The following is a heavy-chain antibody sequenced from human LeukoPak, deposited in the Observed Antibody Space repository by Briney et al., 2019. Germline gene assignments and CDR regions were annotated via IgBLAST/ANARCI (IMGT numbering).Heavy chain of an antibody. CDR3: ARGQSGNPGGFDY. J-gene: IGHJ4*02. CDR1: GGSFSGYY. Sequence: KPSETLSLTCAVYGGSFSGYYWSWIRQPPGKGLEWIGEINHSGSTNYNPSLKSRVTISVDTSKNQFSLKLSSVTAADTAAYYCARGQSGNPGGFDYWGQGTLVTVSS. D-gene: IGHD4-23*01. CDR2: INHSGST. V-gene: IGHV4-34*01.